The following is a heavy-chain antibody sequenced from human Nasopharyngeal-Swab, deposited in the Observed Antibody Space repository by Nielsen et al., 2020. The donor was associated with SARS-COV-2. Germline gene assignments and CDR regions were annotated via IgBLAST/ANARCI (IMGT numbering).Heavy chain of an antibody. J-gene: IGHJ4*02. D-gene: IGHD5-18*01. CDR2: VDYDGVRT. CDR3: ATWMTAHFDY. V-gene: IGHV3-23*01. Sequence: GGSLRLSCIGSGSTFSNYAISWVRQAPGQGLEWVSTVDYDGVRTHYADSVEGRFIISRDNSRNTAYLQIKSLRVEDAAVYYCATWMTAHFDYWGQGTLVT. CDR1: GSTFSNYA.